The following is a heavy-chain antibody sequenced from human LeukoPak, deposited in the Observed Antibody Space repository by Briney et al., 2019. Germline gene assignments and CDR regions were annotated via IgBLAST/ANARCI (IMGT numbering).Heavy chain of an antibody. D-gene: IGHD3/OR15-3a*01. Sequence: SETLSLTCAVYGGSFSGYYWSWIRQPPGKGLEWIGEINHSGSTNYNPSLKSRVTISVDTSKNQFSLKLSSVTAADTAVYYCARAGLWTSRYYFDYWGQGTLVTVSS. CDR1: GGSFSGYY. J-gene: IGHJ4*02. CDR3: ARAGLWTSRYYFDY. V-gene: IGHV4-34*01. CDR2: INHSGST.